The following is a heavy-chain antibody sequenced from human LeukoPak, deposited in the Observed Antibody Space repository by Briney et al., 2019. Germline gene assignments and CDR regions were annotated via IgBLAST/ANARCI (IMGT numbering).Heavy chain of an antibody. Sequence: GGSLRLSCAASGFTFRHYWMNWVRQASGKGLEWVANIKPDGSEKRYADSVKGRFTISRDNAENSLYLQMNSLRAEGTAVYYSARVVGTDEGADYWGQGTLVTVSS. CDR2: IKPDGSEK. D-gene: IGHD1-7*01. CDR1: GFTFRHYW. V-gene: IGHV3-7*04. J-gene: IGHJ4*02. CDR3: ARVVGTDEGADY.